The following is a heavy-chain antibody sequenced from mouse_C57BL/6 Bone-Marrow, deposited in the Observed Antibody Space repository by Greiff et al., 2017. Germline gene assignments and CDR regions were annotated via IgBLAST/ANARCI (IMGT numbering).Heavy chain of an antibody. J-gene: IGHJ3*01. CDR2: IYWDDDK. CDR1: GFSLSTSGMG. CDR3: AREDGYWAY. Sequence: QVTLKESGPGILQSSQTLSLTCSFSGFSLSTSGMGVSWIRQPSGKGLEWLAHIYWDDDKRYNPSLKSRLTISKDTSRNQVFLKITSVDTADTATYYCAREDGYWAYWGQGTLVTVSA. V-gene: IGHV8-12*01. D-gene: IGHD2-3*01.